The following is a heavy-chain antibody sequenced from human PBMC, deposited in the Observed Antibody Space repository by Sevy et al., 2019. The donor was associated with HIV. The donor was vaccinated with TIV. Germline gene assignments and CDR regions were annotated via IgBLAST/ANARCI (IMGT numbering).Heavy chain of an antibody. CDR1: GFIFNTYA. CDR2: ISYDGINK. V-gene: IGHV3-30-3*01. J-gene: IGHJ4*02. CDR3: ASTGCCTGGSCYSPFGY. Sequence: GGSLRLSCAASGFIFNTYAMHWVRQAPGKGLEWVAVISYDGINKYCADSVKGRFTISRDNSRNTLDLQMNSLRSEDTALYYCASTGCCTGGSCYSPFGYWGQGTLVTVSS. D-gene: IGHD2-15*01.